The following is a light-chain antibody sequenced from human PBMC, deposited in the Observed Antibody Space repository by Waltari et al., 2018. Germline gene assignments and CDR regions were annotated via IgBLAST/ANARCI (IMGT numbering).Light chain of an antibody. CDR1: QSLLHGDGHTF. V-gene: IGKV2-28*01. CDR3: MQALQTPYT. CDR2: WGS. J-gene: IGKJ2*01. Sequence: DIVMTQSPLSLTVTPGEPASISCRSSQSLLHGDGHTFFDWYLQRPGQSPQLLIYWGSNRASGVPDRFSGSESGTDFTLKISSVEAEDVGTYYCMQALQTPYTFGQGPSWISN.